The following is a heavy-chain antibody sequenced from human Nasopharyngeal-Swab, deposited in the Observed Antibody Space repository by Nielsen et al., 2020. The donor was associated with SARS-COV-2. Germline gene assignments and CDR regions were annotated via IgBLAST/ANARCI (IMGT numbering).Heavy chain of an antibody. J-gene: IGHJ1*01. CDR1: GYTFTSYD. CDR2: TQLNNGKT. CDR3: ARMMAGYDGYLQN. D-gene: IGHD2-2*03. V-gene: IGHV1-8*01. Sequence: ASVKVSCKASGYTFTSYDINWVRQAPGHGLEWLGRTQLNNGKTVFAQKFQGRVTMTWNTSITTAYMRLSGLRSDDTAVYYCARMMAGYDGYLQNWGQGTLVTVS.